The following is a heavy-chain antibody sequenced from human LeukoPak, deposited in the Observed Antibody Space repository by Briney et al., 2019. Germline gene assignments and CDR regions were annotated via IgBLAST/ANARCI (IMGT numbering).Heavy chain of an antibody. CDR3: ARGGYYYDSSGYLFDY. J-gene: IGHJ4*02. Sequence: SETLSLTCTVSGGSISSYYWSWIRQPPGKGLEWIGYIYYSGSTNYNPSLKSRVTISVDTSKNQFSLKLSSVTAADTAVYYCARGGYYYDSSGYLFDYRGQGTLVTVSS. CDR1: GGSISSYY. D-gene: IGHD3-22*01. CDR2: IYYSGST. V-gene: IGHV4-59*01.